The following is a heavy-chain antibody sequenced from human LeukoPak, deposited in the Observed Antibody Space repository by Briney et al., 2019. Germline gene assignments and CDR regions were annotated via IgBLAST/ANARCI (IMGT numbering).Heavy chain of an antibody. CDR2: INPNSGGT. Sequence: ASVKVSCKASGYTVTGYYMHWVRQAPGQGLEWMGWINPNSGGTNYAQKFQGRATMTRDTSISTAYMELSRLRSDETAVYYCARLKYCSGGSCYQKLTIFYYWGQGTLVTVSS. CDR1: GYTVTGYY. CDR3: ARLKYCSGGSCYQKLTIFYY. V-gene: IGHV1-2*02. D-gene: IGHD2-15*01. J-gene: IGHJ4*02.